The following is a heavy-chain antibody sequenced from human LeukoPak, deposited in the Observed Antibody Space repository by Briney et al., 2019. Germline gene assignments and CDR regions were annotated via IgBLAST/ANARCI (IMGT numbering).Heavy chain of an antibody. CDR1: GFTFSSYW. CDR3: ARVIPDPYDSSEAFDY. D-gene: IGHD3-22*01. CDR2: INSDGSST. J-gene: IGHJ4*02. Sequence: HPGGSLRLSYAASGFTFSSYWMHWVRQAPGKGLVWVSRINSDGSSTSYADSVKGRFTISRDNAKNTLYLQMNSLRAEDTAVYYCARVIPDPYDSSEAFDYWGQGTLVTVSS. V-gene: IGHV3-74*01.